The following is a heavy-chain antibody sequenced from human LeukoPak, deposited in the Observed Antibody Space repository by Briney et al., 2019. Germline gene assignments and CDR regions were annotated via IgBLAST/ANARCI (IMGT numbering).Heavy chain of an antibody. J-gene: IGHJ5*02. Sequence: GRSLRLSCAASGFTFSGFGMHWVRQAPGKGLEWVAVIWYDGSNEYYADSVKGRFTISRDNSKNTLYLQMNSLRAEDTAVYYCARQQKRDGYNQLNWFDPWGQGTLVTVSS. CDR3: ARQQKRDGYNQLNWFDP. V-gene: IGHV3-33*01. CDR1: GFTFSGFG. CDR2: IWYDGSNE. D-gene: IGHD5-24*01.